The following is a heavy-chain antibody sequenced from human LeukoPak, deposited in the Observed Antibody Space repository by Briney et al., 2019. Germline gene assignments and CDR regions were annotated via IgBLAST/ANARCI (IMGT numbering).Heavy chain of an antibody. CDR1: EFTVNNNY. J-gene: IGHJ4*02. Sequence: GGSLRLSCAASEFTVNNNYMSWVRQAPGKGLEWVSTIYSAGSTNYADSVKGRFTIARDNSKNTMYLQMNSLRAEDTAVYYCAGGLRSGLIDYWGQGTLVTVSS. CDR3: AGGLRSGLIDY. CDR2: IYSAGST. D-gene: IGHD4-17*01. V-gene: IGHV3-53*01.